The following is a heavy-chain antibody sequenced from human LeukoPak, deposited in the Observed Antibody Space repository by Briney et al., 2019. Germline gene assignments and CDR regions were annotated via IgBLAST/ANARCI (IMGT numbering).Heavy chain of an antibody. J-gene: IGHJ3*02. D-gene: IGHD5-12*01. CDR2: IWDTEIT. CDR3: ARGLVLATDDAFDI. V-gene: IGHV4-59*01. CDR1: GGSIRSYF. Sequence: SETLSLTCTVSGGSIRSYFWSWLRQPPGKGLERIGYIWDTEITDYNPSLKSRVTISLDTSENHFSLKLRSVTDADTALYFCARGLVLATDDAFDIWGQGTLVTVSS.